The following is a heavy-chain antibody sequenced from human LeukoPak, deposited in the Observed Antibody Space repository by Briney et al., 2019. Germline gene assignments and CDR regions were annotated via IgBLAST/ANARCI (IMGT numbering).Heavy chain of an antibody. Sequence: SETLSLTCAVYGGSFSGYYWSWIRQPPGKGLEWIGEINHSGSTNYNPSLKSRVTISVDTSKNQFSLKLSSVTAADTAVYYCARLPKYSYSSSWYYLFDIWGQGTMVTVSS. CDR2: INHSGST. V-gene: IGHV4-34*01. CDR1: GGSFSGYY. J-gene: IGHJ3*02. D-gene: IGHD6-13*01. CDR3: ARLPKYSYSSSWYYLFDI.